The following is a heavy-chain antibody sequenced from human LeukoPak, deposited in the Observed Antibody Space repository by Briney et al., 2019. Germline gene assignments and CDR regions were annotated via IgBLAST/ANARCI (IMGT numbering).Heavy chain of an antibody. D-gene: IGHD4-17*01. Sequence: SETLSLTCTVSGVSINSYYWSWIRQPPGKGLEWIGYTYYSGSTNYNPSLKSRVTISVDTSKNQFSLKLSSVTAADTAVYYCARCFSGYGAPRYFDYWGQGTLVTVSS. V-gene: IGHV4-59*12. CDR3: ARCFSGYGAPRYFDY. J-gene: IGHJ4*02. CDR2: TYYSGST. CDR1: GVSINSYY.